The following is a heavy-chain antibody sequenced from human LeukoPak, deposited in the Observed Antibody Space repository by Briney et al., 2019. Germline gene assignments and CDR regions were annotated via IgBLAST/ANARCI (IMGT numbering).Heavy chain of an antibody. CDR2: IYSGGRT. D-gene: IGHD3-16*01. Sequence: GGSLRLFCAASGFTVSSNYMSWVRQAPGKGLEWDSVIYSGGRTYYADAVKGRFTISRDNSKNTLHLQMNNLRAEDTAVYYCARDDLMTTVDYWGQGTLVTVSS. J-gene: IGHJ4*02. V-gene: IGHV3-66*01. CDR1: GFTVSSNY. CDR3: ARDDLMTTVDY.